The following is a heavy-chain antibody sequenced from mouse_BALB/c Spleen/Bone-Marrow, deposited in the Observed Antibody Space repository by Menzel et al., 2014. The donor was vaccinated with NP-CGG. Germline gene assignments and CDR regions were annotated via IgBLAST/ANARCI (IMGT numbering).Heavy chain of an antibody. Sequence: EVKLMESGPELVKPGASVKVSCKASGYAFTGYNMYWVKQSHGKSLEWIGYIDPYNGGTSYNQKFKGKATLTVDKSSSTAYMHLNSLTSEDSAVYYCARDNYYGSSTGFAYWGQGTLVTVSA. J-gene: IGHJ3*01. V-gene: IGHV1S135*01. D-gene: IGHD1-1*01. CDR1: GYAFTGYN. CDR2: IDPYNGGT. CDR3: ARDNYYGSSTGFAY.